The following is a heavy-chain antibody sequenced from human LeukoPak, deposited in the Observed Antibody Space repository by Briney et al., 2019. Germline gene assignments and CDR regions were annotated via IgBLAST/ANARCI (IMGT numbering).Heavy chain of an antibody. Sequence: PSETLSLTCTVSGGSISSSSYYWGWIRQPPGKGLEWIGSIYYSGSTYYNPSLKSRVTISVDTSKNQFSLKLSSVTAADTAVYYCARERLRLRQADGDAFDIWGQGTMVTVSS. D-gene: IGHD5-12*01. V-gene: IGHV4-39*07. CDR1: GGSISSSSYY. CDR3: ARERLRLRQADGDAFDI. J-gene: IGHJ3*02. CDR2: IYYSGST.